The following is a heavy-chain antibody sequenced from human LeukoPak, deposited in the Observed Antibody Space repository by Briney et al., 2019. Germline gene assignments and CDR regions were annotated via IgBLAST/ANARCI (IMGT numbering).Heavy chain of an antibody. CDR2: INTDGTVT. J-gene: IGHJ4*02. CDR1: GFTFSKDW. Sequence: PGGALRLSFAAAGFTFSKDWMLWVRQAPGKGLESVSRINTDGTVTPYADSVKGRFTVSRDTADNTMFLQMNSVRDEDTAVYYCATKQWLAPPPDSWGQGTPVTVSS. D-gene: IGHD6-19*01. CDR3: ATKQWLAPPPDS. V-gene: IGHV3-74*01.